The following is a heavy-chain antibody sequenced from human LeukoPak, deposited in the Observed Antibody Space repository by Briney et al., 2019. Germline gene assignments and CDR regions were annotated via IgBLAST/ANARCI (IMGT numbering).Heavy chain of an antibody. J-gene: IGHJ4*02. CDR3: ARSNYYDISGYPRDFDY. D-gene: IGHD3-22*01. Sequence: GSSVKVSCKASGGTFSSYAISWVRQAPGQGLEGMGGIMPIFGTANYAQKFQGRVTITADKSTSTAYMELRSLRSDDTAMYYCARSNYYDISGYPRDFDYWGQGTLVTVSS. CDR1: GGTFSSYA. CDR2: IMPIFGTA. V-gene: IGHV1-69*06.